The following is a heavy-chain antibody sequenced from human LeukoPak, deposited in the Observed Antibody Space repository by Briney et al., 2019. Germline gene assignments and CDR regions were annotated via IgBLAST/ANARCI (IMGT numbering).Heavy chain of an antibody. J-gene: IGHJ4*02. Sequence: GGSLRLSCGASGFTFSNYAMSWVRQAPGKGLEWVSVISGSGGSTYYAGSVKGRFTISRDNSKNTVSLQMNSLRAEDTAVYYCARHSGSWSDPYYFDYWGQGTLVTVSS. D-gene: IGHD6-13*01. V-gene: IGHV3-23*01. CDR3: ARHSGSWSDPYYFDY. CDR1: GFTFSNYA. CDR2: ISGSGGST.